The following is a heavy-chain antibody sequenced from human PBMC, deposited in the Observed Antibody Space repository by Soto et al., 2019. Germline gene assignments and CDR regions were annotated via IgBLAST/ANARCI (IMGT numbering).Heavy chain of an antibody. CDR1: GFTFSSYS. CDR2: ISSSSSTI. Sequence: EVQLVESGGGLVQPGGSLRLSCAASGFTFSSYSMNWVRQAPGKGLEWVSYISSSSSTIYYADSVKGRFTISRDNAKNSLYLQMNSLRAEDTAVYYCARVSYYCGSGLKGQVEYWGQGTLVTVSS. J-gene: IGHJ4*02. V-gene: IGHV3-48*01. CDR3: ARVSYYCGSGLKGQVEY. D-gene: IGHD3-10*01.